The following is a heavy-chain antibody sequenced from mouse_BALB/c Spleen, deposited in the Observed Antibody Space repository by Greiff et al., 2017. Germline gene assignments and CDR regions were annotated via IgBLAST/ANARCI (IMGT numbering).Heavy chain of an antibody. CDR1: GFSLTSYG. CDR3: ARKGDGNDPYAMDY. V-gene: IGHV2-2*02. D-gene: IGHD2-2*01. J-gene: IGHJ4*01. Sequence: VQLQQSGPGLVQPSQSLSITCTVSGFSLTSYGVHWVRQSPGKGLEWLGVIWSGGSTDYNAAFISRLSISKDNSKSQVFFKMNSLQANDTAIYYCARKGDGNDPYAMDYWGQGTSVTVSS. CDR2: IWSGGST.